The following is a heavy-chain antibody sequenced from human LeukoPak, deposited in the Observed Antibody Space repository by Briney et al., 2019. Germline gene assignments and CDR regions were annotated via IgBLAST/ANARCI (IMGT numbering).Heavy chain of an antibody. V-gene: IGHV3-30*18. Sequence: GGSLRPSCAASGFTFSSYGMHWVRQAPGKGLEWVAVISYDGSNKYYADSVKGRFTISRDNSKNTLYLQMNSLRAEDTAVYYCAKDSGLDYWGQGTLVTVSS. CDR3: AKDSGLDY. CDR2: ISYDGSNK. CDR1: GFTFSSYG. D-gene: IGHD3-10*01. J-gene: IGHJ4*02.